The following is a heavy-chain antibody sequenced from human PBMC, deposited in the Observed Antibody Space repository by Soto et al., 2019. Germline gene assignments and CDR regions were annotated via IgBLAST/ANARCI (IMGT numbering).Heavy chain of an antibody. D-gene: IGHD6-13*01. Sequence: GGSLRLSCAASGFTFSSYSMNWVRQAPGKGLEWVSSISSSSSYIYYADSVKGRFTISRDNAKNSLYLQMNSLRAEDTAVYYCATLPGFNGPHSSSWKGPDYYYYMDVWGKGTTVTVSS. CDR1: GFTFSSYS. CDR3: ATLPGFNGPHSSSWKGPDYYYYMDV. CDR2: ISSSSSYI. V-gene: IGHV3-21*01. J-gene: IGHJ6*03.